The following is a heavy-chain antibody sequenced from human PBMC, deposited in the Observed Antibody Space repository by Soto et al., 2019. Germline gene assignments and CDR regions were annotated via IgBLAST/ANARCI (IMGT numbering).Heavy chain of an antibody. CDR1: GFTFSSYS. D-gene: IGHD6-13*01. CDR3: ARQIYSSSWGYFDH. V-gene: IGHV3-21*01. CDR2: ISSSSTYI. Sequence: GGSLRLSCAASGFTFSSYSMNWVRQAPGKGLEWVSSISSSSTYIYYADSVKGRFTISRDNAKNSLYLQMNSLRAEDTAVYYCARQIYSSSWGYFDHWGQGTLVTVSS. J-gene: IGHJ4*02.